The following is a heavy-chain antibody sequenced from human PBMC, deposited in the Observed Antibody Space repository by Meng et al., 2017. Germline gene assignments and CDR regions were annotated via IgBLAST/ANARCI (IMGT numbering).Heavy chain of an antibody. D-gene: IGHD2-15*01. CDR1: GGSISGSNW. CDR2: IYHSGST. Sequence: QVRLQESGPGLVTPSGTLSLTCAVSGGSISGSNWWSWVRHPPGKGLEWIGEIYHSGSTNYNPSLKSRVTISVDKSKNQFSLKLSSVTAADTAVYYCARVVAATTLFLDYWGQGTLVTVSS. V-gene: IGHV4-4*02. CDR3: ARVVAATTLFLDY. J-gene: IGHJ4*02.